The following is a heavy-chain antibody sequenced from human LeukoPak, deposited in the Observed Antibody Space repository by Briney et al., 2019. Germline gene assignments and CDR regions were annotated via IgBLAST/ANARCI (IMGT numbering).Heavy chain of an antibody. CDR1: GFTITTYA. CDR2: ISGSGGST. Sequence: GGSLRLSCAASGFTITTYAVNWVRQAPGKGLEWVSDISGSGGSTYYADSVKGRFTISRDNSKNTLYLQMNGLRAEDTAVYYCAKGGDDYTTYYYMDVWGKGTTVTVSS. V-gene: IGHV3-23*01. D-gene: IGHD4-11*01. J-gene: IGHJ6*03. CDR3: AKGGDDYTTYYYMDV.